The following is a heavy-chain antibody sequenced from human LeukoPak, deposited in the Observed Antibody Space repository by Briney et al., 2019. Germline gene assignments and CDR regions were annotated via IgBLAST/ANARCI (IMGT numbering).Heavy chain of an antibody. D-gene: IGHD3-10*02. Sequence: GGSLRLSCAASGFTFSSYGMSWVRQAPGKGLEWVSAISGSGGSTYYADSVKGRFTISRDNSKNTLYLQMNSLRAEDTAVYYCLMSPAAYDAFDIWGRGTMVTVSS. CDR1: GFTFSSYG. J-gene: IGHJ3*02. CDR3: LMSPAAYDAFDI. CDR2: ISGSGGST. V-gene: IGHV3-23*01.